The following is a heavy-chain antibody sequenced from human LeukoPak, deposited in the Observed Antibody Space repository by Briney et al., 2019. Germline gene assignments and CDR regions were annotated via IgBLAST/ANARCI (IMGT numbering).Heavy chain of an antibody. Sequence: GGSLRLSCSASGFTFDDYGMSWVRQAPGKGLEWVSGINWNGGSTGYADSVKGRFTISRDNSKDTLYLQMNSLRAEDTAVYYCANLVGIAAAGTSVGYWGQGTLVTVSS. CDR1: GFTFDDYG. CDR2: INWNGGST. CDR3: ANLVGIAAAGTSVGY. V-gene: IGHV3-20*04. J-gene: IGHJ4*02. D-gene: IGHD6-13*01.